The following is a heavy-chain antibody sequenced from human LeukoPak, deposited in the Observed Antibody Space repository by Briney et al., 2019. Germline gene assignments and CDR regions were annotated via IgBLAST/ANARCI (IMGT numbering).Heavy chain of an antibody. V-gene: IGHV1-69*05. CDR3: ARTYYYDSSGYWNFDY. J-gene: IGHJ4*02. CDR1: GGTFSSYA. CDR2: IIPIFGTA. D-gene: IGHD3-22*01. Sequence: ASVKVSCKASGGTFSSYAISWVRQAPGQGLEWMGGIIPIFGTANYAQKFKGRVTITTDESTSTAYMELSSLRSEDTAVYYCARTYYYDSSGYWNFDYWGQGTLVTVSS.